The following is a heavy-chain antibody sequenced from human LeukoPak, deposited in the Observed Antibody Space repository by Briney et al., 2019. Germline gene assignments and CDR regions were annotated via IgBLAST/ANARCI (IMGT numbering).Heavy chain of an antibody. J-gene: IGHJ4*02. CDR3: ARGSVDIVATIKAYYFDY. D-gene: IGHD5-12*01. CDR2: IYYSGST. V-gene: IGHV4-59*08. CDR1: GGSISSYY. Sequence: SETLSLTCTVSGGSISSYYWSWIRQPPGKGLEWIGYIYYSGSTNYNPSLKSRVTISVDTSKNQFSLKLSSVTAADTAVYYCARGSVDIVATIKAYYFDYWGQGTLVTVSS.